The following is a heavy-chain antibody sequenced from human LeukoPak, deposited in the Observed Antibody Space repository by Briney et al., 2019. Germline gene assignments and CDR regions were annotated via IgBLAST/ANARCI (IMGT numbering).Heavy chain of an antibody. Sequence: GGSLRLSCAASGFTFSSYGMHWVRQAPGKGLEWVAVISYDGSNKYYADSVKGRFTISRDNAKNSLYLQMNSLRAEDTAVYYCARVRGVTSGPRPYYFDYWGQGTLVTVSS. D-gene: IGHD4-17*01. CDR3: ARVRGVTSGPRPYYFDY. CDR1: GFTFSSYG. CDR2: ISYDGSNK. J-gene: IGHJ4*02. V-gene: IGHV3-30*03.